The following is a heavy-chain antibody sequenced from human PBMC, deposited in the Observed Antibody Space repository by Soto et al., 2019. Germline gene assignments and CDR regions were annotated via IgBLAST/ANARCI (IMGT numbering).Heavy chain of an antibody. J-gene: IGHJ4*02. CDR3: AERDWTCPLGAAALDY. D-gene: IGHD3-16*01. V-gene: IGHV3-23*01. CDR2: IRGSGANK. Sequence: EVQLLESGGGSVQSGGSLRLSCAATGFTLSNYDMTWVRQAPGKGLEWVSSIRGSGANKYYADSVKGRFTISRDLSKKSLYLERSSLRVDDTALYSCAERDWTCPLGAAALDYWGQGTLVSVSS. CDR1: GFTLSNYD.